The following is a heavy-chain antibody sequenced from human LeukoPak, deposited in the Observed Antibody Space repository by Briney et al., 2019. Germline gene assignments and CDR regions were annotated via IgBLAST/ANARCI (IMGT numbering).Heavy chain of an antibody. CDR1: GYTFTSYA. CDR3: ARGTAMDAFDI. CDR2: INAGNGNT. J-gene: IGHJ3*02. Sequence: ASVNVSCKASGYTFTSYAMHWVRQAPGQRLEWMGWINAGNGNTKYSQKFQGRVTITRDTSASTAYMELSSLRSEDTAVYYCARGTAMDAFDIWGQGTMVTVSS. D-gene: IGHD5-18*01. V-gene: IGHV1-3*01.